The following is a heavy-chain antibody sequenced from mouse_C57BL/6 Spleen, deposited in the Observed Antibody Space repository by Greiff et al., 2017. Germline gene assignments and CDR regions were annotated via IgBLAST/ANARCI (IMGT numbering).Heavy chain of an antibody. D-gene: IGHD2-4*01. J-gene: IGHJ4*01. Sequence: VQLQQSGAELVKPGASVKLSCTASGFNIKDYYMHWVKQRTEQGLEWIGRIDPEDGETKYAPKFPGKATITADTSSNTAYLQLSSLTSEDTAVYYCGRYDYDDAMDYWGQGTSVTVSS. V-gene: IGHV14-2*01. CDR1: GFNIKDYY. CDR3: GRYDYDDAMDY. CDR2: IDPEDGET.